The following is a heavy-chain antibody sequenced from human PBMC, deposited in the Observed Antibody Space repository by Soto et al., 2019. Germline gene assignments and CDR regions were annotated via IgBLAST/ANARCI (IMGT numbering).Heavy chain of an antibody. Sequence: SEILSLTCTVSGGSISSYYLSWIRQPPGKGLEWIGYIYYSGSTNYNPSLKSRVTISVDTSKNQFSLKLSSVTAADTAVYYCARAARDYYMDVWGKGTTVTVSS. CDR3: ARAARDYYMDV. V-gene: IGHV4-59*08. CDR2: IYYSGST. J-gene: IGHJ6*03. CDR1: GGSISSYY. D-gene: IGHD6-6*01.